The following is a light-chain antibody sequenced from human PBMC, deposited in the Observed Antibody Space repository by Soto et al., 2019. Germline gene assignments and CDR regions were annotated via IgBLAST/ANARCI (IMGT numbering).Light chain of an antibody. J-gene: IGLJ3*02. Sequence: QAVVTQPPSASGTPGQRVAISCSGNSSNIGSNSVNWYQHLPGTAPKLLVYSNNRRPSGVPDRISGSKSGASASLAFSGLQSEDEAEYFCAAWDDSLNGWVFGGGTKLTV. CDR2: SNN. CDR3: AAWDDSLNGWV. CDR1: SSNIGSNS. V-gene: IGLV1-44*01.